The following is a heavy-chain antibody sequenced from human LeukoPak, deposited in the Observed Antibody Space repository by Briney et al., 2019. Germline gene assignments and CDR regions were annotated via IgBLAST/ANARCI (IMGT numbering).Heavy chain of an antibody. CDR1: GYSISSGSY. J-gene: IGHJ4*02. Sequence: SETLSLTCTVSGYSISSGSYWGWIRQPPGKGLEWIGSIYHSGSTYYNPSLKSRVTISVDTSKNQFSLKLSSVTAADTAVYYCARSYPMIVVVITTLWEYWGQGTLVTVSS. CDR2: IYHSGST. D-gene: IGHD3-22*01. CDR3: ARSYPMIVVVITTLWEY. V-gene: IGHV4-38-2*02.